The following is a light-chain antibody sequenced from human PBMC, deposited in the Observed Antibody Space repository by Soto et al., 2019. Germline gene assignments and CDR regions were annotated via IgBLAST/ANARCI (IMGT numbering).Light chain of an antibody. J-gene: IGKJ5*01. CDR2: TAS. V-gene: IGKV1-12*01. CDR1: QGIGDR. CDR3: QQLHGYPIT. Sequence: DIQVTQSPSSVSASVGDRVTITCRASQGIGDRLAWYQHKPGKAPQLMIQTASTLLSGVPSRFSGSGSGTHFTLTISSLQPEDFATYYCQQLHGYPITLGQGTRLEIK.